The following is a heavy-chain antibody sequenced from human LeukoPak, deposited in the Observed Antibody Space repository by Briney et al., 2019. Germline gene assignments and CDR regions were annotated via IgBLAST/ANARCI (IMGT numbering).Heavy chain of an antibody. J-gene: IGHJ2*01. Sequence: GGSLRLSCAASGFTFSTNWMSWVRQAPGKGLEWVANIKQDGSEKNYVDSVKGRFTISRDNAKNSLYLQMNRLRAEDTAVYYCAKEYSSGWSYWYFDLWGRGTLVTVSS. CDR3: AKEYSSGWSYWYFDL. CDR1: GFTFSTNW. D-gene: IGHD6-19*01. CDR2: IKQDGSEK. V-gene: IGHV3-7*01.